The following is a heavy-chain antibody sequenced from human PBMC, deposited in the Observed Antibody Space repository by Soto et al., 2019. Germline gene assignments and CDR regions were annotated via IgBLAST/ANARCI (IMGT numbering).Heavy chain of an antibody. D-gene: IGHD2-2*02. CDR1: GFTFSGSA. CDR3: TRYCSSTSCYTTGGMDV. J-gene: IGHJ6*02. CDR2: IRSKANSYAT. V-gene: IGHV3-73*01. Sequence: SGGSLRLSCAASGFTFSGSATHWVRQASGKGLEWVGRIRSKANSYATAYAASVKGRFTISRDDSKNTAYLQMNSLKTEDTAVYYCTRYCSSTSCYTTGGMDVWGQGTTVTVSS.